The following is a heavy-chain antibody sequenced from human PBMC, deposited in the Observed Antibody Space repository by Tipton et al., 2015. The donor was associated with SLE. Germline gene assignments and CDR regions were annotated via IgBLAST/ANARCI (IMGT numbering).Heavy chain of an antibody. V-gene: IGHV4-59*12. CDR1: GGSISSYY. CDR2: IYYSGST. Sequence: TLSLTCTVSGGSISSYYWSWIRQPPGKGLEWIGYIYYSGSTNYNPSLKSRVTISVDTSKNQFSLKLSSVTAADTAVYYCAKDHCSSTSCYLGFDYWGQGTLVTVSS. CDR3: AKDHCSSTSCYLGFDY. J-gene: IGHJ4*02. D-gene: IGHD2-2*01.